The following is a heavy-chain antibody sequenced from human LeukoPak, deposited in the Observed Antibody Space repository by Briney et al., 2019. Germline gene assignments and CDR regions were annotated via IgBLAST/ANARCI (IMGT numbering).Heavy chain of an antibody. CDR1: GGSISTYY. D-gene: IGHD3-10*01. J-gene: IGHJ5*02. CDR2: IHSSGST. Sequence: SETLSLTCTVSGGSISTYYGSWIRQPAGKGLEWIGRIHSSGSTNYNPSLKSRVTMSVDTSKNQFSLKLSSVTAADTAVYYCARDLHGPGTWDWFDPWGQGALVTVSS. CDR3: ARDLHGPGTWDWFDP. V-gene: IGHV4-4*07.